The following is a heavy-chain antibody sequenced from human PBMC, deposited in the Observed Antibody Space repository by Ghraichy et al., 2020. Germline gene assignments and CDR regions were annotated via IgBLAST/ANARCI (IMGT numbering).Heavy chain of an antibody. D-gene: IGHD4-17*01. CDR1: GDSVSGNSVA. Sequence: SQTLSLTCAISGDSVSGNSVAWSWIRQSPSRGLEWLGRTYYRSKRYRDYTISVKGRITINPDTSKNQFSLQLKSVTPEDTAVYYCARSHYRDYSFVFDSWGQGTLVTVSS. J-gene: IGHJ4*02. CDR2: TYYRSKRYR. V-gene: IGHV6-1*01. CDR3: ARSHYRDYSFVFDS.